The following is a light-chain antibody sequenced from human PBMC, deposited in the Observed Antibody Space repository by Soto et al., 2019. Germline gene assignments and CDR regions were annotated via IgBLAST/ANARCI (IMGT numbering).Light chain of an antibody. CDR2: GAS. CDR1: QSVRSNY. Sequence: EIVLTQSPGTLSLSPGERATLSCRTSQSVRSNYLAWYQQKPGQAPSLLIYGASTRATCIPDRFSGSGTGTDFPLTNTILDPVDFAMYSCHLYGISPRPFGQGTKLDIK. J-gene: IGKJ2*01. CDR3: HLYGISPRP. V-gene: IGKV3-20*01.